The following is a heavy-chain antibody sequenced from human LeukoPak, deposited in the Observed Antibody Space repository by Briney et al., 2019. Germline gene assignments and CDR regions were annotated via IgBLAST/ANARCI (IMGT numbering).Heavy chain of an antibody. CDR1: GFTFSTYA. V-gene: IGHV3-64D*09. D-gene: IGHD6-6*01. Sequence: PGGSLRLSCSASGFTFSTYAMHWVRQAPGKGLEYVSAISSNGGSTYYADSVKGRFTIPRDNSKNTLYLHMSSLRAEDTAVYYCVRGSSIIASRAYFDYWGQGTLVTVSS. J-gene: IGHJ4*02. CDR2: ISSNGGST. CDR3: VRGSSIIASRAYFDY.